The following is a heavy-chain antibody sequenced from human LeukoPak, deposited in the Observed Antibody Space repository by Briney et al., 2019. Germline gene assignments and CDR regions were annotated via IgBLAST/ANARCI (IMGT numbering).Heavy chain of an antibody. CDR2: VHLSGAT. J-gene: IGHJ4*02. CDR1: GGSIMTTNW. Sequence: PSEPLSLTCALSGGSIMTTNWRSWVRPTPGTGLEWSEEVHLSGATNYNPSLESRVSMSIDTSKNQMSLKLPSVTAADTAVYYCARHDLVTSNGGAFDFWGEGTLVTVSS. V-gene: IGHV4-4*02. CDR3: ARHDLVTSNGGAFDF. D-gene: IGHD4-23*01.